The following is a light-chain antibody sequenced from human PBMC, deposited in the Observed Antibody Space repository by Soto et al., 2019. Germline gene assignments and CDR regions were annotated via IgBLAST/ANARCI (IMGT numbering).Light chain of an antibody. Sequence: QPMLTQSPSASASLGASVKLTCTLSSGHSSYAIAWHQQQPEKGPRYLMRLNSDGRHSKGDGIPDRFSGSSSGAERYLSISRLQSEDEADYYCQTWGTGIQVFGTGTKLTVL. V-gene: IGLV4-69*01. CDR1: SGHSSYA. CDR3: QTWGTGIQV. CDR2: LNSDGRH. J-gene: IGLJ1*01.